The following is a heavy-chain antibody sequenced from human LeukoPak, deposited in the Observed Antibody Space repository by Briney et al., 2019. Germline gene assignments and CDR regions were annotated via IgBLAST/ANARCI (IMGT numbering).Heavy chain of an antibody. V-gene: IGHV3-48*03. CDR2: ISSSGSTI. CDR1: GFTFSSYE. J-gene: IGHJ3*01. D-gene: IGHD1-14*01. Sequence: GGSLRLSCAASGFTFSSYEMNWVRQAPGKGLEWVSYISSSGSTIYYADSVKGRFTISRDNAKNSLYLQMNSLRAEDTAVYYCAREPGATHRPWGEGTMVTVSS. CDR3: AREPGATHRP.